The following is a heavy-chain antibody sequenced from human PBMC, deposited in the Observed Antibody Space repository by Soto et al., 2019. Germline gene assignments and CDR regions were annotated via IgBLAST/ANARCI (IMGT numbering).Heavy chain of an antibody. V-gene: IGHV4-31*03. CDR3: ARFAREENPKVGSWYYFDY. J-gene: IGHJ4*02. D-gene: IGHD6-13*01. CDR1: GGSISSDGYF. CDR2: IYYSGRT. Sequence: SETLSLTCTVSGGSISSDGYFWSWVRQHPGKGLEWIGNIYYSGRTYYNPSLKSRVTISVDTSKNQFSLKLSSVTAADTAVYYCARFAREENPKVGSWYYFDYWGQGTRVTVSS.